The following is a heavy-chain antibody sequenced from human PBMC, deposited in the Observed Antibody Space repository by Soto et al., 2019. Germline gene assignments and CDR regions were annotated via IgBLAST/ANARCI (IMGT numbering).Heavy chain of an antibody. D-gene: IGHD3-16*01. CDR3: ARWGTTGGVDL. J-gene: IGHJ5*02. V-gene: IGHV3-30-3*01. CDR2: TSYDGNNK. CDR1: GFRFKSFV. Sequence: QVQLLESGGGVVQPGTSLRLSCAASGFRFKSFVMHWVRQSPGKGLEWVAFTSYDGNNKDYGDSVKGRFTVSRDKSHNTLHLQVDFLRPEDTAVYYWARWGTTGGVDLGGQGTVVSVSS.